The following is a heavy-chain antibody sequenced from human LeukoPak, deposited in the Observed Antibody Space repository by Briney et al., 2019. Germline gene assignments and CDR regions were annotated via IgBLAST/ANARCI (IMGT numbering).Heavy chain of an antibody. Sequence: GGSLRLSCAASGFTFSSYEMNWVRQAPGKGLEWVSYISGSGSTKYYADSVKGRFTISRDNAKSSLYLQINSLRAEDTAVYYCARDLPGYSYGDDYWGQGTLVTVSS. CDR2: ISGSGSTK. D-gene: IGHD5-18*01. J-gene: IGHJ4*02. CDR3: ARDLPGYSYGDDY. CDR1: GFTFSSYE. V-gene: IGHV3-48*03.